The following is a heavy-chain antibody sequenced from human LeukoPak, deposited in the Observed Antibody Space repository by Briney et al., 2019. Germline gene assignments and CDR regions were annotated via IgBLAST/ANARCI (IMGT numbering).Heavy chain of an antibody. Sequence: GGPLRLSCAASGFTFNTYSMNWVRQAPGRGLEWVSSISSWNYFIYYADSVKGRFTISRDNAKNEVYLQMNSLRAEDTAVYYCVRDGGVDRLGVAVTDGFDPWGQGTLVSVSS. CDR1: GFTFNTYS. D-gene: IGHD6-19*01. CDR3: VRDGGVDRLGVAVTDGFDP. CDR2: ISSWNYFI. J-gene: IGHJ5*02. V-gene: IGHV3-21*01.